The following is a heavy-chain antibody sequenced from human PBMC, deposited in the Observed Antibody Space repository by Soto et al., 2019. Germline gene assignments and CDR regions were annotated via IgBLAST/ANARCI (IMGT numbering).Heavy chain of an antibody. Sequence: PGGSLRLSCAASGFSFSSYAMSWVRQAPGKGLEWVSTMSGTSGTTYYADSVKGRFTISRDNSENTLFLQMNSLRAEDTAIYYCAKEYNWNDYFDFWGQGTPVTVS. D-gene: IGHD1-20*01. CDR3: AKEYNWNDYFDF. V-gene: IGHV3-23*01. CDR1: GFSFSSYA. CDR2: MSGTSGTT. J-gene: IGHJ4*02.